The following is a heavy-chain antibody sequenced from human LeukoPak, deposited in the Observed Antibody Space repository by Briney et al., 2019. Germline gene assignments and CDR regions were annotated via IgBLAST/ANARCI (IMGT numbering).Heavy chain of an antibody. J-gene: IGHJ5*02. Sequence: PSETLSLTCTVSGGSISSGDYYWSWIRQPPGKGLEWIGYIYYSGSTYYNPSLKSRVTISVDTSKNQFSLKLSSVTAADTAVYYCARDIVVVPARYYPRRFDPWGQGTLVTVSS. CDR1: GGSISSGDYY. CDR3: ARDIVVVPARYYPRRFDP. V-gene: IGHV4-30-4*01. CDR2: IYYSGST. D-gene: IGHD2-2*01.